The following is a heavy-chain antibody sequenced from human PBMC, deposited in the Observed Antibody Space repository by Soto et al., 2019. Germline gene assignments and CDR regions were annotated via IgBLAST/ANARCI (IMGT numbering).Heavy chain of an antibody. V-gene: IGHV3-11*01. CDR2: ISSSGSTI. J-gene: IGHJ4*02. CDR3: ATESGGHYSSSWSPLDY. D-gene: IGHD6-13*01. Sequence: GHLRLSCAASLFTFRDYSMSWIRQSPGKGLEWVSYISSSGSTIYYADSVKGRFTISRDNAKNSLYLQMNSLRAEDTAVYYCATESGGHYSSSWSPLDYWGQVNLVTVCS. CDR1: LFTFRDYS.